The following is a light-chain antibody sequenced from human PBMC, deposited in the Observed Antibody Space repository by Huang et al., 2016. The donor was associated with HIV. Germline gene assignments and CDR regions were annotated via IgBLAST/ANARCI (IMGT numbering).Light chain of an antibody. J-gene: IGKJ3*01. CDR2: DAS. V-gene: IGKV3-11*01. CDR3: QQCSNWPFT. Sequence: EIVLTQFPATLSLSPGERATLSFRASQSISTCLTWYKQKPGQAPGLLIYDASKRATGCPARVSGSGSGTDFTLTSSSLEPEDFAVYYCQQCSNWPFTFGPGTKVDIK. CDR1: QSISTC.